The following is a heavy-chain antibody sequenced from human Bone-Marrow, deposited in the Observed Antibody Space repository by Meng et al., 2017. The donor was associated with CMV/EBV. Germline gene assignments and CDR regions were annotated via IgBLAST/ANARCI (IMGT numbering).Heavy chain of an antibody. CDR3: ARDLSRGGYWSSMSCYRGGWFFDY. J-gene: IGHJ4*02. CDR1: GYTFTGYF. D-gene: IGHD2-2*02. Sequence: ASVKVSCKAYGYTFTGYFIHWVRQAPGQGLEWMGWIKSNSNDRNYAQKFQGRVTMTRDTSISTAYMELSRLRSDVSAVYYCARDLSRGGYWSSMSCYRGGWFFDYWGQGTLVTVSS. CDR2: IKSNSNDR. V-gene: IGHV1-2*02.